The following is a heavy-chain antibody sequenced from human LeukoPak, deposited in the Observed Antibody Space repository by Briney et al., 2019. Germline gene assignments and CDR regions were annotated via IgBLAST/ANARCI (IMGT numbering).Heavy chain of an antibody. J-gene: IGHJ4*02. CDR2: FDGNADGT. D-gene: IGHD2-15*01. Sequence: PGGPLRLSCATSGFTFSRSGMTWVRQPPGKGLEWVASFDGNADGTHYADSVKGRCTISRDNSKNTVYLQMNSLRAEDTAIYYCVKPRIIGLGWAQFDYWGQGSLVTVSS. V-gene: IGHV3-23*01. CDR1: GFTFSRSG. CDR3: VKPRIIGLGWAQFDY.